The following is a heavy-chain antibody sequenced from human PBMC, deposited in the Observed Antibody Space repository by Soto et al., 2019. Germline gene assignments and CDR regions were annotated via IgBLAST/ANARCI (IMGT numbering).Heavy chain of an antibody. CDR3: SRGPLSAYVDY. J-gene: IGHJ4*02. CDR1: GYTFTSYA. CDR2: INAGNGNT. V-gene: IGHV1-3*01. Sequence: ASVKVSCKASGYTFTSYAMHWVRQAPGQRLEWMGWINAGNGNTKYSQKFQGRVTITRDTSASTAYMELSSLRSEDTAVYYCSRGPLSAYVDYWGKGTLVTVSS.